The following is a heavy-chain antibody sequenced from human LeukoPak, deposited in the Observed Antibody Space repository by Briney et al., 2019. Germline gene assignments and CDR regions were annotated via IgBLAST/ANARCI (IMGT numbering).Heavy chain of an antibody. D-gene: IGHD4-17*01. CDR2: IYYSGST. J-gene: IGHJ4*02. Sequence: SETLSLTCTVSGGSISSSSYYWGWIRQPPGKGLEWIGSIYYSGSTYYNPSLKSRVTISVDTSKNQFSLKLSSVTAADTAVYYCARDRRDYEFRELNVIDYWGQGTLVTVSS. CDR3: ARDRRDYEFRELNVIDY. V-gene: IGHV4-39*07. CDR1: GGSISSSSYY.